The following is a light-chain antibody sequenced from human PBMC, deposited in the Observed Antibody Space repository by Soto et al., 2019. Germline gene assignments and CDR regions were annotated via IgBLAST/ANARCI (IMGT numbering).Light chain of an antibody. V-gene: IGKV3-20*01. Sequence: EIVLTQSPGTLSLSPGERTTLSCRASQYVTFLAWYQQKPGQAPRLLIYGASIRATDIPDRFSGSGSGTDFTLTISRLEPEDFAVYYCQQYGGTPITFGQGTRLEIK. CDR1: QYVTF. CDR3: QQYGGTPIT. J-gene: IGKJ5*01. CDR2: GAS.